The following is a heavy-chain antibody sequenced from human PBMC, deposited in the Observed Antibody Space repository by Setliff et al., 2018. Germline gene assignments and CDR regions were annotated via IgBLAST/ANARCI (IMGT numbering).Heavy chain of an antibody. CDR2: IFHDGRDI. CDR3: AGVHWTTNWFLHY. V-gene: IGHV3-30*03. D-gene: IGHD7-27*01. CDR1: GFAFDSYA. Sequence: PGGSLRLSCAASGFAFDSYAMHWVRQAPGKGLEWVAIIFHDGRDIYYGDSVQGRFAISRDNSKNTLYLQMNSLRSDDTAVYYCAGVHWTTNWFLHYWGQGTLVIVSS. J-gene: IGHJ4*01.